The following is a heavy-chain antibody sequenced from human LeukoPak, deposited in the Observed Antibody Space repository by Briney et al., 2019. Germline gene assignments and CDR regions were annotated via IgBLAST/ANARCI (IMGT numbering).Heavy chain of an antibody. D-gene: IGHD3-16*01. J-gene: IGHJ6*03. CDR2: INTKTGNS. Sequence: ASVKVSCKASGYWLTSYAMNWVRQAPGQGLEWMGWINTKTGNSTYTQGFTGRFVFSLGTSVSTAYLQISSLKAEDTAVYYCARGRGGSPRYHYYYMDVWGTGTTVTVSS. CDR1: GYWLTSYA. CDR3: ARGRGGSPRYHYYYMDV. V-gene: IGHV7-4-1*02.